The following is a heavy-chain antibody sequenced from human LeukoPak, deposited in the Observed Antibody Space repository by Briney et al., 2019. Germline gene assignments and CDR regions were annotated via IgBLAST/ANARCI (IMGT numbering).Heavy chain of an antibody. CDR1: GFTFSNYW. Sequence: PGGSLRLSRAASGFTFSNYWMTWVRQAPGKGLEWVANIRRDGSQIHYVDSVKGRFTSSRDNAKNSLSLQMNSLRAEDTAIYYCARDDSPTLTGPAYYDAFDIWGQGIMVTVSS. J-gene: IGHJ3*02. V-gene: IGHV3-7*01. CDR3: ARDDSPTLTGPAYYDAFDI. D-gene: IGHD4-11*01. CDR2: IRRDGSQI.